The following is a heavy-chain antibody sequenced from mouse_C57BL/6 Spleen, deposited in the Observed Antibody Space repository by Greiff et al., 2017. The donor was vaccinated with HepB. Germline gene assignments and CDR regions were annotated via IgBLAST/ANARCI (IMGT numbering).Heavy chain of an antibody. J-gene: IGHJ2*01. V-gene: IGHV1-55*01. CDR2: IYPGSGST. Sequence: QVQLQQPGAELVKPGASVKMSCKASGYTFTSYWITWVKLRPGQGLEWIGDIYPGSGSTNYNEKFKSKATRTVDTSSSTAYMQLSSLTSEDSAVYYCARSYYGSRGYFDYWGQGTTLTVSS. CDR1: GYTFTSYW. CDR3: ARSYYGSRGYFDY. D-gene: IGHD1-1*01.